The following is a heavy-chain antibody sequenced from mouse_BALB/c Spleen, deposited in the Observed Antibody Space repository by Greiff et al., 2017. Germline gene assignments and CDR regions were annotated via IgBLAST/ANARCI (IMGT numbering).Heavy chain of an antibody. CDR3: ARQTGAAWFAY. Sequence: EVQVVESGGGLVKPGGSLRLSCATSGFTFTDYYMSWVRQPPGKALEWLGFIRNKANGYTTEYSASVKGRFTISRDNSQSILYLQMNTLRAEDSATYYCARQTGAAWFAYWGQGTVVTVSA. V-gene: IGHV7-3*02. CDR1: GFTFTDYY. D-gene: IGHD4-1*01. CDR2: IRNKANGYTT. J-gene: IGHJ3*01.